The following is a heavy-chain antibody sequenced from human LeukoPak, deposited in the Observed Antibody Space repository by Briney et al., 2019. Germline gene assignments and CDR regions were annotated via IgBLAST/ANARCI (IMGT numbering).Heavy chain of an antibody. Sequence: GESLMISCKGSGYVFTNYWIGWVRQMPGKGLEWMGIIYPGDSDIRYSPSFQGQVTISADKSISTAYLQWSSLKASDTAMYYCARRVGASQRGFDYWGQGTLVTLCS. CDR3: ARRVGASQRGFDY. D-gene: IGHD1-26*01. V-gene: IGHV5-51*01. CDR2: IYPGDSDI. CDR1: GYVFTNYW. J-gene: IGHJ4*02.